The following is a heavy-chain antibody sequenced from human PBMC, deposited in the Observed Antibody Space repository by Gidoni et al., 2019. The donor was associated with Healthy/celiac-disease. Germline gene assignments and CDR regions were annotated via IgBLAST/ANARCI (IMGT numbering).Heavy chain of an antibody. D-gene: IGHD6-19*01. CDR1: GGSISSGSYY. CDR2: IYTSGST. Sequence: QVQLQESGPGLVKPSQTLSLTCTVSGGSISSGSYYWSWIRQPAGKGLEWIGRIYTSGSTNYNPSLKSRVTISVDTSKNQFSLKLSSVTAADTAVYYCARVVAVAPNWFDPWGQGTLVTVSS. V-gene: IGHV4-61*02. J-gene: IGHJ5*02. CDR3: ARVVAVAPNWFDP.